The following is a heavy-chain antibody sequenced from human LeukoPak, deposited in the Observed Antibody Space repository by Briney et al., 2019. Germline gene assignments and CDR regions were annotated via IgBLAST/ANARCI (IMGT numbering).Heavy chain of an antibody. Sequence: SETLSLTCTVSGGSISSAGYYWSWIRQHPGKGLEWIGYIYYSGSTYYNPSLKSRVTISVDTSKNQFSLKLSSVTAADTAVYYRARSSLYDSSGYYERVYFDYWGQGTLVTVSS. CDR1: GGSISSAGYY. CDR3: ARSSLYDSSGYYERVYFDY. V-gene: IGHV4-31*03. CDR2: IYYSGST. J-gene: IGHJ4*02. D-gene: IGHD3-22*01.